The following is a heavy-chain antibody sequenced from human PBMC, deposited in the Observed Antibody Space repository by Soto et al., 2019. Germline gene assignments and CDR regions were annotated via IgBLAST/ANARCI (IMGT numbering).Heavy chain of an antibody. CDR3: ARARGNYRLMQLAKFDP. CDR1: GGSFSGYY. CDR2: INHSGST. J-gene: IGHJ5*02. D-gene: IGHD4-4*01. V-gene: IGHV4-34*01. Sequence: QVQLQQWGAGLLKPSETLSLTCAVYGGSFSGYYWSWIRQPPGKGLEWIGEINHSGSTNYNPSLKSRVTLSVDTSKNQFALKLSSVTAADTAVYYCARARGNYRLMQLAKFDPWGQGTLVTVSS.